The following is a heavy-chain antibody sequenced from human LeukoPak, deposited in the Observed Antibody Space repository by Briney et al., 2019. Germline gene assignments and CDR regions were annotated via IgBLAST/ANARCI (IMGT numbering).Heavy chain of an antibody. CDR1: GFTFITYS. Sequence: LPGGSLRLSCAASGFTFITYSMTWVRQAPGRGLEWVSAITGSGAFTDYADSVKGRFTISRDNPKNTLYLQMNSLRAEDTAVYYCAKRSAESSGYFDYWGQGTLVTVSS. CDR3: AKRSAESSGYFDY. CDR2: ITGSGAFT. D-gene: IGHD6-19*01. V-gene: IGHV3-23*01. J-gene: IGHJ4*02.